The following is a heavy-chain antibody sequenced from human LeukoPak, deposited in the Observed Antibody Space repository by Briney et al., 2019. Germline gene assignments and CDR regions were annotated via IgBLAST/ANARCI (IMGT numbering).Heavy chain of an antibody. CDR1: RGTFSSYA. Sequence: ASVNVSCKPSRGTFSSYAISWVRQAPGPGLEWMGGIIPIFGTANYAQKFQGRVTITADESTSTAYMELSSLRSEDTAVYYCARGSYQLPLEVYYYGMDVWGKGTTVTVSS. D-gene: IGHD2-2*01. V-gene: IGHV1-69*01. CDR2: IIPIFGTA. J-gene: IGHJ6*04. CDR3: ARGSYQLPLEVYYYGMDV.